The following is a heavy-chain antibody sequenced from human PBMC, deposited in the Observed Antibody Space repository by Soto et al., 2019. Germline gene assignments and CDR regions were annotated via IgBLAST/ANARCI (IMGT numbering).Heavy chain of an antibody. Sequence: QLQLQESGPGLVKPSETLSLTCTVSGGSISSSSYYWGWIRQPPGKGLVGIGSIYYSGSTYYNPSLSSRVTISVDTSKNQFSLKLSSVTAADTAVYYCASTYYDILTGYYYYMDVWGKGTTVTVSS. J-gene: IGHJ6*03. D-gene: IGHD3-9*01. CDR3: ASTYYDILTGYYYYMDV. V-gene: IGHV4-39*01. CDR1: GGSISSSSYY. CDR2: IYYSGST.